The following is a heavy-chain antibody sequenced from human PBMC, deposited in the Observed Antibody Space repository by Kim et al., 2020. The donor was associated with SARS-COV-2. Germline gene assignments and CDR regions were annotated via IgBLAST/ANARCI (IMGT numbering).Heavy chain of an antibody. Sequence: VGSLRLSCAASGFTFSSYGMHWVRQAPGKGLEWVAVISYDGSNKYYADSVKGRFTISRDNSKNTLYLQMNSLRAEDTAVYYCAKGETSGSYYSGAFDIWGQGTMVTGSS. CDR3: AKGETSGSYYSGAFDI. J-gene: IGHJ3*02. CDR2: ISYDGSNK. D-gene: IGHD1-26*01. CDR1: GFTFSSYG. V-gene: IGHV3-30*18.